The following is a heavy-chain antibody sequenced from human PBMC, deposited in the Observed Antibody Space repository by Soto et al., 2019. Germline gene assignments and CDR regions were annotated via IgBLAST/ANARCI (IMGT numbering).Heavy chain of an antibody. CDR3: VRDNEVEILGVVAFDY. CDR2: ISVGNGNT. J-gene: IGHJ4*02. Sequence: QVHLAQSGVEVKRPGASVKVSCRASGYTFTNHGVSWMRQAPGQGLEWMGWISVGNGNTHYAQKFQDRVTMTTDSCTRTGYMELRSLRSDDTARYYCVRDNEVEILGVVAFDYWGQGTLVTVSA. V-gene: IGHV1-18*04. CDR1: GYTFTNHG. D-gene: IGHD3-3*01.